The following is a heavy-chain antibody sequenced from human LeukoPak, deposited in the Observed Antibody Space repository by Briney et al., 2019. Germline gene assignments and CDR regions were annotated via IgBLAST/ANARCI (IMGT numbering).Heavy chain of an antibody. Sequence: SETLSLTCTVSGGSISSSSYYWGWIRQPPGKGREWIGSIYYSGSTYYNPSLKSRVTISVDTSKNQFSLKLSSVTAADTAVYYCARIPSGYCSSTSCYTFTGFTDLYYFDYWGQGTLVTVSS. D-gene: IGHD2-2*02. V-gene: IGHV4-39*01. CDR3: ARIPSGYCSSTSCYTFTGFTDLYYFDY. J-gene: IGHJ4*02. CDR1: GGSISSSSYY. CDR2: IYYSGST.